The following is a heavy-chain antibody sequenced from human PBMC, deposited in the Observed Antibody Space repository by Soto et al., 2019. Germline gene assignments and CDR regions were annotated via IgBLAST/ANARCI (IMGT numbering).Heavy chain of an antibody. CDR2: ISGSGGST. Sequence: GGSLRLSCAASGFTFSSYAMNWVRQAPGKGLEWVSGISGSGGSTYYADSVKGRFTIARDNSKNTLYLQMNSLRAEDTSVYYCAKDLAGYGDEDFYYYYGMDVWGQGTTVTVSS. V-gene: IGHV3-23*01. D-gene: IGHD4-17*01. CDR3: AKDLAGYGDEDFYYYYGMDV. CDR1: GFTFSSYA. J-gene: IGHJ6*02.